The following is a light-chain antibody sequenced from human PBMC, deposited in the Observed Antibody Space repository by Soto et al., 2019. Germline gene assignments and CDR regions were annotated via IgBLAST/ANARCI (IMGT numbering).Light chain of an antibody. CDR1: QSLTRN. CDR2: GAS. V-gene: IGKV3-15*01. CDR3: QQYHNWPA. Sequence: EIVRTHSPSTLSXXXXXXXXXXCRASQSLTRNLAWYQHKPGQSPRLLIYGASARATGIPDRFSGGGSGAEYTLTISSLQSEDFAVYYCQQYHNWPAFGQGTKVDI. J-gene: IGKJ1*01.